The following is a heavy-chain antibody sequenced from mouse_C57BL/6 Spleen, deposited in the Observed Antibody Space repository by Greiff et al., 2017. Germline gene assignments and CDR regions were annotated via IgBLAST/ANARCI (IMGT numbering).Heavy chain of an antibody. CDR1: GFTFSDYY. CDR2: INYDGSST. D-gene: IGHD2-12*01. Sequence: EVQLQESEGGLVQPGSSMKLSCTASGFTFSDYYMAWVRQVPEKGLEWVANINYDGSSTYYLASLKSRFIISRDNAKNILYLQMSSLKSEDTATYYCAREEIRRYYFDYWGQGTTLTVSS. V-gene: IGHV5-16*01. CDR3: AREEIRRYYFDY. J-gene: IGHJ2*01.